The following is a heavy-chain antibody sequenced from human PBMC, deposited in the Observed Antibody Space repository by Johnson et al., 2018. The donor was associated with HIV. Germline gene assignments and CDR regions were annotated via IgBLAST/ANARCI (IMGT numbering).Heavy chain of an antibody. V-gene: IGHV3-11*04. CDR3: ASTCGGDCSRGDAFDI. Sequence: VQLVESGGGLVKPGGSLRLSCAASGFTFSDYYMTWIRQAPGKGLEWISYISKSGSTIYYADSVKGRFTISRDNAKNSLYLQMNSLRAEDTAVYYCASTCGGDCSRGDAFDIWGQGTMVTVSS. CDR2: ISKSGSTI. D-gene: IGHD2-21*02. J-gene: IGHJ3*02. CDR1: GFTFSDYY.